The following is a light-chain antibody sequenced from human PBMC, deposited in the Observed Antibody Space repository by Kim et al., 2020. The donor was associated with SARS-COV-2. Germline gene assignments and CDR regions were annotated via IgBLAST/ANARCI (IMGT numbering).Light chain of an antibody. V-gene: IGKV1-27*01. CDR3: QNYNSAPYT. CDR2: GAS. Sequence: DIQMTQSPSSLSASVRNRVTITCRASQGIRNYVAWYQQKPGKVPKLLIYGASTLHSGVPSRFSGSGSGTDFTLTISSLQPEDVATYYCQNYNSAPYTFGQGTKLEI. CDR1: QGIRNY. J-gene: IGKJ2*01.